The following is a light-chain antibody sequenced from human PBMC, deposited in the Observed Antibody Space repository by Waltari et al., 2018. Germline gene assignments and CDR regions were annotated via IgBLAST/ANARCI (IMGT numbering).Light chain of an antibody. J-gene: IGKJ4*01. CDR1: QSVTSIS. CDR3: QQYDGEVVT. Sequence: EIVLTQSPATLSLSPGERATLPCRASQSVTSISLTLYQQKLGQAPRLLIYGTSSRATGIPDRFSGSRSGTDFTLTISRLEPEDFAIYYCQQYDGEVVTFGGGTKVEI. CDR2: GTS. V-gene: IGKV3-20*01.